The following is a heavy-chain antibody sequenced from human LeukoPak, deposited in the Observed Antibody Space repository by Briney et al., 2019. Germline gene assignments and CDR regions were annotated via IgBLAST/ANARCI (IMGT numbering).Heavy chain of an antibody. Sequence: SETLSLTCTVSGGSISSYYWSWIRQPPGKALEWIRYIYYSGSTNYNPSLKSRVTISVDTSKNQFSLKLSSVTAADTAVYYCASGNYGDYVPGWDYWGQGTLVTVSS. V-gene: IGHV4-59*08. CDR2: IYYSGST. CDR3: ASGNYGDYVPGWDY. CDR1: GGSISSYY. D-gene: IGHD4-17*01. J-gene: IGHJ4*02.